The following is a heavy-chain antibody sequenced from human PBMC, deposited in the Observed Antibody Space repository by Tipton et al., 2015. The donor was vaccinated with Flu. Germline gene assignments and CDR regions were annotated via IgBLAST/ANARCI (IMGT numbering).Heavy chain of an antibody. CDR1: GGSISSFY. V-gene: IGHV4-4*07. Sequence: TLSLTCTVSGGSISSFYWSWIRQPAGKGLEWIGRIYTSGSTNYNPSLKSRVTISLDTSKNQFSLKLNSVTAADTAVYYCARMVVGTTNWFDPWGQGTLVTVSS. CDR3: ARMVVGTTNWFDP. D-gene: IGHD1/OR15-1a*01. CDR2: IYTSGST. J-gene: IGHJ5*02.